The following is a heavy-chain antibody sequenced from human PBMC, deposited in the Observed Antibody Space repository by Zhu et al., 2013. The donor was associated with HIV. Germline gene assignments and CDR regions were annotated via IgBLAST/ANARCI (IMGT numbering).Heavy chain of an antibody. CDR2: IIPIFGTA. V-gene: IGHV1-69*01. J-gene: IGHJ5*02. CDR3: ARSYLDIVVVPAPFWFDP. CDR1: GGTFSSYA. D-gene: IGHD2-2*03. Sequence: QVQLVQSGAEVKKPGSSVKVSCKASGGTFSSYAISWVRQAPGQGLEWMGGIIPIFGTANYAQKFQGRVTITADESTSTAYMELSSLRSEDTAVYYCARSYLDIVVVPAPFWFDPWGRGNPSVTVSS.